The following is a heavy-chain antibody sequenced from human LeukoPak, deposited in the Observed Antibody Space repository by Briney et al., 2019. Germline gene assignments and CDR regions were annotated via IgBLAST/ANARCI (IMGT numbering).Heavy chain of an antibody. D-gene: IGHD6-13*01. J-gene: IGHJ3*02. Sequence: ASVQVSCKASGYTFTGYYMHWVRQAPGQGLEWMGWINPNSGDTNYAQKFQGRVTMTRDTSISTAYMELSRLRSDDTAVYYCARELSAAGRRGAFDIGGQAKSATVSS. CDR3: ARELSAAGRRGAFDI. CDR2: INPNSGDT. V-gene: IGHV1-2*02. CDR1: GYTFTGYY.